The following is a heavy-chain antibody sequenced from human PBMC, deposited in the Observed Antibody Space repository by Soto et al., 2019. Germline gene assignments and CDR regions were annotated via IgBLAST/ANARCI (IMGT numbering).Heavy chain of an antibody. V-gene: IGHV1-24*01. Sequence: QVQLVQSGAEVKKPGASVKVSCKVSGYTLTELSMHWVRQAPGKGLEWMGGFDPEDGETIYAQKFQGRVTMTEDTSTDTAYMGLSSLRSEDTAVYYCATVPYYYGSGSYYKYFDYWGQGTLVTVSS. D-gene: IGHD3-10*01. CDR1: GYTLTELS. CDR2: FDPEDGET. CDR3: ATVPYYYGSGSYYKYFDY. J-gene: IGHJ4*02.